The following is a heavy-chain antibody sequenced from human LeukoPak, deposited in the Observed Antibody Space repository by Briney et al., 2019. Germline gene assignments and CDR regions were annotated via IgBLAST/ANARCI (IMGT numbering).Heavy chain of an antibody. Sequence: ASVTVSCKASGYTFTGYYMHWVRQAPGQGLEWMGWINPNSGGTNYAQKFQGRVTMTRDTSISTAYMELSRLRSDDTAVYYCARDDGDGYNGGLFDYWGQGTLVTVSS. D-gene: IGHD5-24*01. J-gene: IGHJ4*02. CDR2: INPNSGGT. CDR3: ARDDGDGYNGGLFDY. V-gene: IGHV1-2*02. CDR1: GYTFTGYY.